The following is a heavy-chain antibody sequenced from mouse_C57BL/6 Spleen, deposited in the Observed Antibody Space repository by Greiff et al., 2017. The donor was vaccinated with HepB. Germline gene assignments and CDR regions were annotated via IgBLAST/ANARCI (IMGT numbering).Heavy chain of an antibody. J-gene: IGHJ4*01. Sequence: EVHLVESGEGLVKPGGSLKLSCAASGFTFSSYAMSWVRQTPEKRLEWVAYISSGGDYIYYADTVKGRFTISRDNARNTLYLQMSSLKSEDTAMYYCTRDYGYDGEYYYAMDYWGQGTSVTVSS. V-gene: IGHV5-9-1*02. D-gene: IGHD2-2*01. CDR2: ISSGGDYI. CDR3: TRDYGYDGEYYYAMDY. CDR1: GFTFSSYA.